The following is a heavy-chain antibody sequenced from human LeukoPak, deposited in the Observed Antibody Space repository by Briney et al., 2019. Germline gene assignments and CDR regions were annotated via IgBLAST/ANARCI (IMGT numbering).Heavy chain of an antibody. CDR3: VSRLAPYYCGY. Sequence: GGSLRLSCSASGFTFSTYSMHWVRQAPGKGLEYVSAITSNGDNTYYADSVKGRFIVSRDNSENTLFLQMSSLRPEDTAVYYCVSRLAPYYCGYWGQGTLVTVSS. CDR1: GFTFSTYS. V-gene: IGHV3-64D*09. D-gene: IGHD3-10*01. J-gene: IGHJ4*02. CDR2: ITSNGDNT.